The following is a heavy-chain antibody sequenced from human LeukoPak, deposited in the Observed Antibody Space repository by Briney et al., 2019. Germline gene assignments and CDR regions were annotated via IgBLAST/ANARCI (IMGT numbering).Heavy chain of an antibody. Sequence: PSETLSLTCSVSGGSISSSSSYWGWIRQPPGKGLEWIGEINHSGSTNYNPSLKSRVTISVDTSKNQFSLKLSSVTAADTAVYYCARRRYSSGYMVDYWGQGTLVTVSS. J-gene: IGHJ4*02. D-gene: IGHD3-22*01. CDR3: ARRRYSSGYMVDY. CDR2: INHSGST. CDR1: GGSISSSSSY. V-gene: IGHV4-39*07.